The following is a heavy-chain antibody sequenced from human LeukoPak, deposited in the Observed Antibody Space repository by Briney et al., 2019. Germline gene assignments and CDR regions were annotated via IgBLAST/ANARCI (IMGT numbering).Heavy chain of an antibody. CDR2: INHSGST. Sequence: SETLSLTCAVYGGSFSGYYWSWIRQPPGKGLEWIGEINHSGSTNYNPSLESRVTISVDTSKNQFSLKLSSVTAADTAVYYCARGFDYYYYGMDVWGQGTTVTVSS. CDR1: GGSFSGYY. V-gene: IGHV4-34*01. J-gene: IGHJ6*02. CDR3: ARGFDYYYYGMDV.